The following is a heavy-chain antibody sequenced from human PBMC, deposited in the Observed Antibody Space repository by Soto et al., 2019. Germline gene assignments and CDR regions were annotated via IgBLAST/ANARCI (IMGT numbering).Heavy chain of an antibody. J-gene: IGHJ4*02. CDR2: IYYNGNT. CDR3: ARHGTLTNNWNQRNC. D-gene: IGHD1-1*01. Sequence: QLQLQESGPGLVKPSETLSLTCTVSGGSISSSPYYWAWIRQPPGKGLQWIGNIYYNGNTFYNPSLRSRVTISRDTSKSQFSLGLSSVTASDTAVYDCARHGTLTNNWNQRNCWGQGNLVTVSS. V-gene: IGHV4-39*01. CDR1: GGSISSSPYY.